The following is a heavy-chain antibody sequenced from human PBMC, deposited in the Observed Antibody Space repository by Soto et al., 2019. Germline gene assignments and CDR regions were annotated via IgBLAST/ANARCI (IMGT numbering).Heavy chain of an antibody. V-gene: IGHV1-69*13. J-gene: IGHJ4*02. Sequence: SVKVSCKASGGTFSNYAISWVRQAPGQGLEWMGVIILPFGTPNYAQTFQGRVTITADESMTTAYMELSGLRSEDTAVYYCARGPDYEGYFDYWGRGTLVTAPQ. CDR1: GGTFSNYA. D-gene: IGHD4-17*01. CDR3: ARGPDYEGYFDY. CDR2: IILPFGTP.